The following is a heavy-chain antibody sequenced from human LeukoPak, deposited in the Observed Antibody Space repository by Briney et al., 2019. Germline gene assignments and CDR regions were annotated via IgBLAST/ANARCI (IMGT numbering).Heavy chain of an antibody. Sequence: PGGSLRLSCAASGFTFSSYGMHWVRQAPGKGLEWVAVIWYDGSNKYYADSVKGRFTISRDNSKHTLYLQMNSLRAEDTAVYYCAEAGPVTTALWPVGHAFDIWGQGTMVTVSS. V-gene: IGHV3-33*06. CDR1: GFTFSSYG. CDR2: IWYDGSNK. J-gene: IGHJ3*02. D-gene: IGHD4-17*01. CDR3: AEAGPVTTALWPVGHAFDI.